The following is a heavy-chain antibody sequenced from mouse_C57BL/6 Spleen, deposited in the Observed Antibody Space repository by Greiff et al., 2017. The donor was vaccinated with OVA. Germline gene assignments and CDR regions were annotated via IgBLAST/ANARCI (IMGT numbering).Heavy chain of an antibody. Sequence: VQLQQPGAELVKPGASVKLSCKASGYTFTSYWMQWVKQRPGQGLAWIGEIDPSDSYTNYNQKFKGKATLTVDTSSSTAYMQLSSLTSEDSAVYYCARSYGSSYVDYWGQGTTLTVSS. D-gene: IGHD1-1*01. CDR2: IDPSDSYT. CDR3: ARSYGSSYVDY. V-gene: IGHV1-50*01. J-gene: IGHJ2*01. CDR1: GYTFTSYW.